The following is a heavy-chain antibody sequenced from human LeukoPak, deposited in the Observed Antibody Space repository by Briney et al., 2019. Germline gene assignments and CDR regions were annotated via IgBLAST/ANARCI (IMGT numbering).Heavy chain of an antibody. CDR2: ISGSGGYT. Sequence: GGSLRLSCAASGFTFSTYGMTWVRQAPGKGLEWVSTISGSGGYTYYADSVKGRFTISRDNSKNTLYLQMNSLRAEDTAVYYCASSRVGAIDWGQGTLVTVSS. D-gene: IGHD1-26*01. J-gene: IGHJ4*02. V-gene: IGHV3-23*01. CDR1: GFTFSTYG. CDR3: ASSRVGAID.